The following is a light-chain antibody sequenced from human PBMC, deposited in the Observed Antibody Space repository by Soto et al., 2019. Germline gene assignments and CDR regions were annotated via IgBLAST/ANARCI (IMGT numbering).Light chain of an antibody. Sequence: QSVLAQPASVSGSPGQSITISCTGTGSDIAGYNYVSWFQQHPGKAPKLMMYQVTIRPSGVSNRFSGAKSGNTASLTISGLQAEDEAEYYCSSFTSTTSLYVFGTGTNVTVL. CDR2: QVT. CDR1: GSDIAGYNY. J-gene: IGLJ1*01. V-gene: IGLV2-14*01. CDR3: SSFTSTTSLYV.